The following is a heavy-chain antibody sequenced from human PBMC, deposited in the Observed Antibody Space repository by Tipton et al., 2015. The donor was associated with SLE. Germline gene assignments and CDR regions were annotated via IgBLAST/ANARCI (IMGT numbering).Heavy chain of an antibody. D-gene: IGHD6-13*01. CDR1: GASMTDHY. Sequence: LRLSCTVSGASMTDHYWSWVRQHPGKGLEWIGYIYYSGSTYYISSLKSRVIISIDTSKNQFSLKLNSVTAADTAVYYCALSMTAASGPFDYWGQGILVTVS. CDR2: IYYSGST. J-gene: IGHJ4*02. CDR3: ALSMTAASGPFDY. V-gene: IGHV4-31*02.